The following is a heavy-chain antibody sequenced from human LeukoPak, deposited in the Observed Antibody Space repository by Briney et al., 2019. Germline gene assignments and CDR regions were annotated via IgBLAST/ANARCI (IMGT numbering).Heavy chain of an antibody. CDR2: IYYSGST. D-gene: IGHD6-19*01. J-gene: IGHJ4*02. Sequence: PSETLSLTCTVSGGSMSSYYWSWIRQPPGKGLEWIGYIYYSGSTNYNPSLKSRVTISVDTSKNQFSLKLSSVTAADTAVYYCARDGYSSGWSKTGEYYFDYWGQGTLVTVSS. CDR3: ARDGYSSGWSKTGEYYFDY. V-gene: IGHV4-59*01. CDR1: GGSMSSYY.